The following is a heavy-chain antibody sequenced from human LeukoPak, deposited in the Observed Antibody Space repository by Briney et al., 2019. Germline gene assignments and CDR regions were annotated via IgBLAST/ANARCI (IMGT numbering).Heavy chain of an antibody. V-gene: IGHV1-2*02. Sequence: ASVKVSCKATGFTFTDFYMHWIRQAPGQGLEWMGWIHTRSGVTNSAQKFQDRLTMTTDTSISTIYMELNSLRSDDTAVYYCARDLDWGPDCWGQGTLVTVSS. J-gene: IGHJ4*02. D-gene: IGHD3-9*01. CDR2: IHTRSGVT. CDR3: ARDLDWGPDC. CDR1: GFTFTDFY.